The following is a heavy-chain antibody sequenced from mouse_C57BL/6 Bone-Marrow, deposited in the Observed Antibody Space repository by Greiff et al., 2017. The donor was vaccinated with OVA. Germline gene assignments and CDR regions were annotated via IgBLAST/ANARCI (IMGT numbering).Heavy chain of an antibody. V-gene: IGHV1-85*01. CDR1: GYTFTSYD. CDR3: ARGGFTTVA. D-gene: IGHD1-1*01. J-gene: IGHJ3*01. Sequence: QVQLQQSGPELVKPGASVKLSCKASGYTFTSYDINWVKQRPGQGLEWIGWIYPRDGSTQYNEKFKGKATLTVDTSSSTAYMELHSLTSEDSAVYFCARGGFTTVAWGQGTLVTVSA. CDR2: IYPRDGST.